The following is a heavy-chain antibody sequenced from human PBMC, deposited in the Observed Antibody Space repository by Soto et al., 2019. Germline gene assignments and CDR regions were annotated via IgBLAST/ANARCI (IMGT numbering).Heavy chain of an antibody. D-gene: IGHD4-17*01. CDR1: GFTFSSYG. Sequence: PGGSLRLSCAASGFTFSSYGMHWVRQAPGKGLEWVAVISYDGSNKYYADSVKGRFTISRDNSKNTLYLQMNSLRAEDTAVYYCAKAPDDYGDYDIFDYWGQGTLVTVSS. J-gene: IGHJ4*02. CDR3: AKAPDDYGDYDIFDY. V-gene: IGHV3-30*18. CDR2: ISYDGSNK.